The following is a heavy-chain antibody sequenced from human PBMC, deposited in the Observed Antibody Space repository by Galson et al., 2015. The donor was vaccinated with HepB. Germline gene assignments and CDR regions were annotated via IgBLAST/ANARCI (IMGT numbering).Heavy chain of an antibody. CDR1: GGSVSSGNYY. Sequence: LSLTCTVSGGSVSSGNYYWSWIRQPPGKGLEWIGSIYYSGSTYYNPSLKRRVTISVDTSKNQFSLKLRSLTAADTAVYYCARTYYYGSGLQNWFDPWGQGTLVTVSS. V-gene: IGHV4-39*01. J-gene: IGHJ5*02. CDR2: IYYSGST. D-gene: IGHD3-10*01. CDR3: ARTYYYGSGLQNWFDP.